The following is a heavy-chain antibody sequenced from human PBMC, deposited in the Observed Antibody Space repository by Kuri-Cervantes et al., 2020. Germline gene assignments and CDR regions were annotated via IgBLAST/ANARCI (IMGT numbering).Heavy chain of an antibody. CDR1: GFTFDDYA. Sequence: SLKISCAASGFTFDDYAMHWVRQAPGKGLEWVSGISWNSGSIGYADSVKGRFTISRDDSKNTLYLQMTSLTAEDTAIYYCAKAVKQWPDSYLDYWGQGTLVTVSS. V-gene: IGHV3-9*01. CDR2: ISWNSGSI. D-gene: IGHD6-19*01. CDR3: AKAVKQWPDSYLDY. J-gene: IGHJ4*02.